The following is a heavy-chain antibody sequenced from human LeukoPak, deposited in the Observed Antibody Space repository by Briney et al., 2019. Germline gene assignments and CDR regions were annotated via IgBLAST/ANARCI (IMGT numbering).Heavy chain of an antibody. CDR1: EFSVGSNY. J-gene: IGHJ4*02. D-gene: IGHD2-2*01. CDR2: ISYDGSNK. V-gene: IGHV3-30*18. Sequence: GGSLRLSCAASEFSVGSNYMTWVRQAPGKGLEWVAVISYDGSNKYYADSVKGRFTISRDNSKNTLYLQMNSLRAEDTAVYYCANSPSPAATPLDCWGQGCLVTVSS. CDR3: ANSPSPAATPLDC.